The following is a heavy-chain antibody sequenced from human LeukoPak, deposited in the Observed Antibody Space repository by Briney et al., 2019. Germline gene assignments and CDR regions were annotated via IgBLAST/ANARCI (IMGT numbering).Heavy chain of an antibody. V-gene: IGHV3-15*01. CDR3: TTGRYVSSGYYYSGYFDY. CDR2: IRSKADSGTT. D-gene: IGHD3-22*01. J-gene: IGHJ4*02. CDR1: GFSFSIAW. Sequence: GGSLRLSCAASGFSFSIAWMSWVRQAPGKGLEWVGRIRSKADSGTTDYAAPVKGRITISRDDSKNTLYLQMNSLKTDDTAVYYCTTGRYVSSGYYYSGYFDYWGQGTLVTVSS.